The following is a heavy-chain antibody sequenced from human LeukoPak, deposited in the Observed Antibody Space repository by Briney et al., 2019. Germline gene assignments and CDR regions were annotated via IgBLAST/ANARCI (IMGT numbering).Heavy chain of an antibody. CDR1: GYSISSGYY. V-gene: IGHV4-38-2*02. CDR2: IYHSGST. D-gene: IGHD1-26*01. Sequence: SETLSLTCTVSGYSISSGYYWDWIRQPPGKGLEWIGSIYHSGSTYYNPSLKSRVTISVDTSKNQFSLKLSSVTAADTAVYYCARWSLWGQGTMVTVSS. J-gene: IGHJ3*01. CDR3: ARWSL.